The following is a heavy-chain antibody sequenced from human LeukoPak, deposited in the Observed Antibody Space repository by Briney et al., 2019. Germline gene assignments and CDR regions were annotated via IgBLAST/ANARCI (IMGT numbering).Heavy chain of an antibody. CDR3: ARAHSRENMPTANTGCWFDP. V-gene: IGHV1-8*01. Sequence: ASVNVSCKASGYSFINYDIHWVRQAAGQGLEWMGWMNPKSGNTGYTQKFQGRVTMTRDTSVSTAYMVLSSLRYEDTAIYYCARAHSRENMPTANTGCWFDPWGQGTLVTVSS. CDR2: MNPKSGNT. D-gene: IGHD5-18*01. CDR1: GYSFINYD. J-gene: IGHJ5*02.